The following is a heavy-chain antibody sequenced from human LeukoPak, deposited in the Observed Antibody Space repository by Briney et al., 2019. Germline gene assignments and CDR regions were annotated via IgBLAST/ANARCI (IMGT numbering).Heavy chain of an antibody. CDR1: GYTFTGYY. CDR3: ARTSAKSHYYYYGMDV. J-gene: IGHJ6*02. CDR2: INPNSGGT. D-gene: IGHD4/OR15-4a*01. V-gene: IGHV1-2*02. Sequence: ASVKVSCKASGYTFTGYYMHWVRQAPGQGLEWMGWINPNSGGTNYAQKFQGRVTRTRDTSISTAYMELSRLRSDGTAVYYCARTSAKSHYYYYGMDVWGQGTTVTVSS.